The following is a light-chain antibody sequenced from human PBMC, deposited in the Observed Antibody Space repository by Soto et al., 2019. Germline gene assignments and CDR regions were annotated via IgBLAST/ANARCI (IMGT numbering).Light chain of an antibody. CDR3: QQYANLPRT. J-gene: IGKJ1*01. Sequence: IQMTQSPSTLSASVGDRVTITCRASQSVSDWLAWYQQKPGNPPKLLIYDTSRLESAVPSRFSGSGSGTDFTFTISSLQPEDFATYYCQQYANLPRTFGQGTKVDI. CDR1: QSVSDW. CDR2: DTS. V-gene: IGKV1-5*01.